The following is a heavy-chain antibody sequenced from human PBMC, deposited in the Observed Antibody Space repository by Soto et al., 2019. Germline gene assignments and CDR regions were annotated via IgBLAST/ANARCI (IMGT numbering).Heavy chain of an antibody. CDR3: AKCYDSSGYYDY. D-gene: IGHD3-22*01. CDR1: GFTFDDYA. V-gene: IGHV3-9*01. Sequence: PGGSLRLSCAASGFTFDDYAMHWVRQAPGKGLEWVSGISWNSGSIGYADSVKGRFTISRDNAKNSLYLQMNSLRAEDTALYYCAKCYDSSGYYDYWGQGTLVTVSS. J-gene: IGHJ4*02. CDR2: ISWNSGSI.